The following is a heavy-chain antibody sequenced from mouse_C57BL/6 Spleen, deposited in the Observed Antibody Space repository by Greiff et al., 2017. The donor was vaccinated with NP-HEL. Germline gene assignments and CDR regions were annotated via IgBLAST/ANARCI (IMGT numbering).Heavy chain of an antibody. CDR3: ARFYYDYDEVFAY. J-gene: IGHJ3*01. D-gene: IGHD2-4*01. CDR2: ISYDGSN. CDR1: GYSITSGYY. V-gene: IGHV3-6*01. Sequence: EVQVVESGPGLVKPSQSLSLTCSVTGYSITSGYYWNWIRQFPGNKLEWMGYISYDGSNNYNPSLKNRITITRDPYKNQFFLKLNSVTTEDTATYYCARFYYDYDEVFAYWGQGTLVTVSA.